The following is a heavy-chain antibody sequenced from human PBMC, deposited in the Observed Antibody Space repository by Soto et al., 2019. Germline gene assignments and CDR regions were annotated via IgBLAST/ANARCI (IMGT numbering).Heavy chain of an antibody. CDR1: GFTFSTHS. CDR2: ISTSSTYI. V-gene: IGHV3-21*04. Sequence: GGSLRLSCAASGFTFSTHSMYWVRQAPGKGLEWVSSISTSSTYIDYSDSVKGRFTISRDNSKNTLYLQMNSLRAEDTAVYYCAKEKSFEAAAGFDPWGQGTLVTVSS. CDR3: AKEKSFEAAAGFDP. D-gene: IGHD6-13*01. J-gene: IGHJ5*02.